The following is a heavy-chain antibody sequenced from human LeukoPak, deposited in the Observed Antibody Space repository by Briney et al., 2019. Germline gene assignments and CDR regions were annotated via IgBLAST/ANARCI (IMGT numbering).Heavy chain of an antibody. D-gene: IGHD1-26*01. V-gene: IGHV1-2*02. CDR1: GYTFTGYY. CDR3: ARDPLGPPWDPFDY. CDR2: INPNSGGT. J-gene: IGHJ4*02. Sequence: ASVKVSCKASGYTFTGYYMHWVRQAPGHALEWMGWINPNSGGTNYAQKFQGRVTMTRDTSISTAYMELSRLRSDDTAVYYWARDPLGPPWDPFDYWGQGTLVTVSS.